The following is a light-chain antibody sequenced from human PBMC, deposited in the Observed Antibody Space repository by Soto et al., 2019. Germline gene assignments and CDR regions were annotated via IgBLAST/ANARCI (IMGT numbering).Light chain of an antibody. J-gene: IGKJ4*01. CDR3: QQSSSFPLT. CDR2: AAS. CDR1: EGIRND. Sequence: QCPYTLAAAVGDRVTVTRGACEGIRNDLRWYQQIRGKAPKVLIYAASSLQSGVPSRFSGSGSGTDFTLTISSLQPEDSATFYCQQSSSFPLTFGGGTKVDI. V-gene: IGKV1-17*01.